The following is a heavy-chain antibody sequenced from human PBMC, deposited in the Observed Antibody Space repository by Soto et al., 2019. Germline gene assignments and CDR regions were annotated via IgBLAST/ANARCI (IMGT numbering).Heavy chain of an antibody. Sequence: QVQLVQSGAEVKKPGSSVKVSCKASGGTFSSYAISWVRQAPGQGLEWMGGIIPIFGIANYAQKFQGRVTITADESTSTAYMELSSLRSEDTAVYYCASTYYYDSSGYYSRAFDYWGQGTLVTVSS. V-gene: IGHV1-69*01. CDR2: IIPIFGIA. J-gene: IGHJ4*02. CDR3: ASTYYYDSSGYYSRAFDY. D-gene: IGHD3-22*01. CDR1: GGTFSSYA.